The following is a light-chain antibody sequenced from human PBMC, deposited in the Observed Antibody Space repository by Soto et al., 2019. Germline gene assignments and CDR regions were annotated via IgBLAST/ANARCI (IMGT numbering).Light chain of an antibody. Sequence: EILMTQSPATLSASPGERATLSCRASQSVSTNLAWYQQKPGQSPRLLIYGASTRATGIPARFSGSGSETEFTLTISSLQSEDFAVYYCQQYTNWPPYTFGQGTNLEIK. V-gene: IGKV3-15*01. CDR1: QSVSTN. CDR2: GAS. J-gene: IGKJ2*01. CDR3: QQYTNWPPYT.